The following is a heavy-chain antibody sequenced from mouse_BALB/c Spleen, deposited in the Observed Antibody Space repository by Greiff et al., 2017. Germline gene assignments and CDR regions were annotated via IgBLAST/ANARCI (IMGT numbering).Heavy chain of an antibody. CDR1: GYSFTDYI. Sequence: VQLQQTGPELVKPGASVKISCKASGYSFTDYIMLWVKQSHGKSLEWIGNINPYYGSTSYNLKFKGKATLTVDKSSSTAYMQLNSLTSEDSAVYYCARRGDYQGFAYWGQGTLVTVSA. J-gene: IGHJ3*01. CDR2: INPYYGST. CDR3: ARRGDYQGFAY. D-gene: IGHD2-4*01. V-gene: IGHV1-39*01.